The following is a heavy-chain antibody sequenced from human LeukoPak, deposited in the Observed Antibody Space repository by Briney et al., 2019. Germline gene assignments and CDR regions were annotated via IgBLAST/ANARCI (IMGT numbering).Heavy chain of an antibody. Sequence: GGSLRLSCAASGFTFSSYAMSWVRQAPGKGLEWVSSISGSGDSTYYPDSVKGRFTISRDNSKNTLYLQMNSLRAEDTAVYYCAKRRIYISSRYEFDYWGQGTLVTVSS. CDR2: ISGSGDST. D-gene: IGHD6-13*01. CDR3: AKRRIYISSRYEFDY. J-gene: IGHJ4*02. CDR1: GFTFSSYA. V-gene: IGHV3-23*01.